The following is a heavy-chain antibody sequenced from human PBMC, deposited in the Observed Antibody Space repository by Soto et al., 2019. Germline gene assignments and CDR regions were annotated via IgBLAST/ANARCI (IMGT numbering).Heavy chain of an antibody. CDR1: GGTFSSYA. D-gene: IGHD2-2*01. J-gene: IGHJ5*02. V-gene: IGHV1-69*06. CDR3: ASLSVVVVPAGWFDP. CDR2: IIPIFGTA. Sequence: QVQLVQSGAEVKKPGSSVKVSCKASGGTFSSYAISWVRQAPGQGLEWMGGIIPIFGTAYYAQKFQGRVTITADKSTSTASMELSSLRSEDTAVYYCASLSVVVVPAGWFDPWGQGTLVTVSS.